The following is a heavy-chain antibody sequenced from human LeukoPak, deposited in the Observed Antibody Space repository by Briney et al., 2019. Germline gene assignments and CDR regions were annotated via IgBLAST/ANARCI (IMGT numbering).Heavy chain of an antibody. V-gene: IGHV3-13*01. J-gene: IGHJ4*02. CDR2: IGTTGDT. CDR1: GFTFSNYD. CDR3: ARAIAMLRGVNYFVY. D-gene: IGHD3-10*01. Sequence: GGSLRLSCAASGFTFSNYDMHWVRQVTGKGLEWVSAIGTTGDTYYPGSVKGRFTISRENAKNSLYPQMNSLRAEDTAVYYCARAIAMLRGVNYFVYWGQGTLVAVSS.